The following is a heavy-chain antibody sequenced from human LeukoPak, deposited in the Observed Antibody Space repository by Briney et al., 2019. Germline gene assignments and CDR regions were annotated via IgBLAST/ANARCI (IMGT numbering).Heavy chain of an antibody. CDR2: IIPILGIA. D-gene: IGHD2-2*01. CDR3: ARGLCSSTSCYLSWFDL. Sequence: SVKVSCKASGGTFSSYTISWVRQAPGQGLEWMGRIIPILGIANYAQKFQGRVTITADKSTSTAYMELSSLRSEDTAVYYCARGLCSSTSCYLSWFDLWGQGTLVTVSS. CDR1: GGTFSSYT. V-gene: IGHV1-69*02. J-gene: IGHJ5*02.